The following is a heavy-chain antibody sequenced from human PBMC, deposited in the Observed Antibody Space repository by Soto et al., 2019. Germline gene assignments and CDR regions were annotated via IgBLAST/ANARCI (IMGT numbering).Heavy chain of an antibody. CDR2: IKSKTDGGTT. CDR3: TTESYSNRIVVGFDY. Sequence: GGSLRLSCAASGFTFSNAWINWVRQAPGKGLEWVGRIKSKTDGGTTDFAAPVKGRFAISRDDSKNMVYLQMNSLKTEDTGIYYCTTESYSNRIVVGFDYWGHGTPVTVS. J-gene: IGHJ4*01. D-gene: IGHD3-22*01. V-gene: IGHV3-15*07. CDR1: GFTFSNAW.